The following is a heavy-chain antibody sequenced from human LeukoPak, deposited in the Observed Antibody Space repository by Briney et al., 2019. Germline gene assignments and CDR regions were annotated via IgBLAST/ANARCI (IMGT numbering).Heavy chain of an antibody. CDR3: ARVDRSTSDFDY. CDR2: IYCSGST. J-gene: IGHJ4*02. D-gene: IGHD2-2*01. Sequence: PSETLSLTCTVSGGSISSGDYYWSWIRQPPXXXXXXXGYIYCSGSTYYNPSLKSRVTISVDTSKNQFSLKLSSVTAADTAVYYCARVDRSTSDFDYWGQGTLVTVSS. V-gene: IGHV4-30-4*01. CDR1: GGSISSGDYY.